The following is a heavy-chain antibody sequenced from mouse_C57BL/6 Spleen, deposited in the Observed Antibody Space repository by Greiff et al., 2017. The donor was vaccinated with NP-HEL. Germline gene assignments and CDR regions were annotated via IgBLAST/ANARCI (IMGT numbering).Heavy chain of an antibody. CDR2: IDPENGDT. J-gene: IGHJ2*01. D-gene: IGHD1-1*01. V-gene: IGHV14-4*01. CDR1: GFNIKDDY. Sequence: VQLQQSGAELVRPGASVKLSCTASGFNIKDDYMHWVKQRPEQGLEWIGWIDPENGDTEYASKFQGKATITADTSSNTAYLQLSSLTSEDTAVHYCTTGDYGRKFDYWGQGTTLTVSS. CDR3: TTGDYGRKFDY.